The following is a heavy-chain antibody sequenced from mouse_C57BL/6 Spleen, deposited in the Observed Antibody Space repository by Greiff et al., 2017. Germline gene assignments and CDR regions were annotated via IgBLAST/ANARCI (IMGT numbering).Heavy chain of an antibody. CDR2: IYPGAGDT. CDR3: ARCDYDSMDY. J-gene: IGHJ4*01. CDR1: GYAFSSYW. V-gene: IGHV1-80*01. D-gene: IGHD2-4*01. Sequence: QVQLQQSGAELVKPGASVKISCKASGYAFSSYWMNWVKQRPGTGLEWIGQIYPGAGDTNSNGKFEGKATLTADKSSSTAYMQLSSLTSEDSAVYFCARCDYDSMDYWGQGTSVTVSS.